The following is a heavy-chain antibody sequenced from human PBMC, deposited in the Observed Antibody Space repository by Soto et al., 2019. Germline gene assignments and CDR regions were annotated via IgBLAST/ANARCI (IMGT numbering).Heavy chain of an antibody. CDR2: INHSGST. CDR1: GGSFSGYY. CDR3: ARWTDYYDSSGSAFDI. J-gene: IGHJ3*02. V-gene: IGHV4-34*01. D-gene: IGHD3-22*01. Sequence: SETLSLTCAVYGGSFSGYYWSWIRQPPGKGLEWIGEINHSGSTNYNPSLKSRVTISVDTSKNQFSLKLSSVTAADTAVYYCARWTDYYDSSGSAFDIWGQGTMVTVSS.